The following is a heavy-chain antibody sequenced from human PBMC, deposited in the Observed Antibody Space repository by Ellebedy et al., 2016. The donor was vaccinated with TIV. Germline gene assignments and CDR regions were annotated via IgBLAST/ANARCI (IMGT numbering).Heavy chain of an antibody. CDR1: GFTFSNYW. D-gene: IGHD3-22*01. CDR2: IKQDGSEK. V-gene: IGHV3-7*01. CDR3: AREAISYATSGYYFDY. J-gene: IGHJ4*02. Sequence: GESLKISCAASGFTFSNYWMSWVRQAPGKGLEWVANIKQDGSEKNYVDSVKGRFTISRDNAKHSLSLQMNSLRAEDTAVYYCAREAISYATSGYYFDYWGQGTLVTVSS.